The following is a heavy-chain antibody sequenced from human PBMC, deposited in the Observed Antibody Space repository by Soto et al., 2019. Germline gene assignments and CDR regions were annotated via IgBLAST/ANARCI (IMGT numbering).Heavy chain of an antibody. J-gene: IGHJ6*02. V-gene: IGHV3-30-3*01. Sequence: TGGSLRLSCAASGFTFSSYAMHWVRQAPGKGLEWVAVISYDGSNKYYADSVKGRFTISRDNSKNTLYLQMNSLRAEDTAVYYCARDKKLESYYYYYGMDVWGQGTTVTVSS. CDR2: ISYDGSNK. CDR1: GFTFSSYA. CDR3: ARDKKLESYYYYYGMDV. D-gene: IGHD1-1*01.